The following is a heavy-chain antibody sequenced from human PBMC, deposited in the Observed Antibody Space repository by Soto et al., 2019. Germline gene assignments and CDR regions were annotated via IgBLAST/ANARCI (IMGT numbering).Heavy chain of an antibody. CDR1: GGTFSSYA. CDR3: AMGPRAAAGMSDY. J-gene: IGHJ4*02. V-gene: IGHV1-69*13. CDR2: IIPIFGTA. D-gene: IGHD6-13*01. Sequence: SVKVSCKASGGTFSSYAISWVRQAPGQGLEWMGGIIPIFGTANYAQKFQGRVTITADESTSTAYMELSSLRSEDTAVYYCAMGPRAAAGMSDYWGQGALVTVSS.